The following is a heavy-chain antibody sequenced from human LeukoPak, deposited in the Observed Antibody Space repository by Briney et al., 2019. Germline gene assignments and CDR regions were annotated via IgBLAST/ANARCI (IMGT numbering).Heavy chain of an antibody. Sequence: SETLSLTCAVYGGSFSGYYWSWIRQPPGKGLEWIGEINHSGSTNYNPSLKSRVAISVDTSKNQFSLKLSSVTAADTAVYYCARGGYYYGSGSQYNWFDPWGQGTLVTVSS. CDR1: GGSFSGYY. V-gene: IGHV4-34*01. J-gene: IGHJ5*02. CDR3: ARGGYYYGSGSQYNWFDP. D-gene: IGHD3-10*01. CDR2: INHSGST.